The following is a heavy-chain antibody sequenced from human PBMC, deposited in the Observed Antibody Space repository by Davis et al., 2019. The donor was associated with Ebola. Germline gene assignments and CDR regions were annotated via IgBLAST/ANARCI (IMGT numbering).Heavy chain of an antibody. D-gene: IGHD3-9*01. Sequence: SVTVSCKTSGGSFSSHPISWVRQAPRQGLEWMGGIIPTFDTPHYSQKFQGRITITADASTSTAYMELSSRRSEDTATYFCARDFDGGNYYFDYWGPGTPVTVSS. V-gene: IGHV1-69*13. J-gene: IGHJ4*02. CDR2: IIPTFDTP. CDR1: GGSFSSHP. CDR3: ARDFDGGNYYFDY.